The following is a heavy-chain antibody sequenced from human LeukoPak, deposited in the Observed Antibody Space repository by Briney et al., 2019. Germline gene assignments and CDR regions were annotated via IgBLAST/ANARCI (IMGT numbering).Heavy chain of an antibody. Sequence: GASVKVSCKASGYTFTGYYMHWVRQAPGQGLELMGWINPNSGGTNYAQKFQGRVTMTRDTSISTAYMELSRLRSDDTAVYYCARFPLGQWLGFDYWGQGTLVTVSS. CDR1: GYTFTGYY. D-gene: IGHD6-19*01. CDR3: ARFPLGQWLGFDY. J-gene: IGHJ4*02. V-gene: IGHV1-2*02. CDR2: INPNSGGT.